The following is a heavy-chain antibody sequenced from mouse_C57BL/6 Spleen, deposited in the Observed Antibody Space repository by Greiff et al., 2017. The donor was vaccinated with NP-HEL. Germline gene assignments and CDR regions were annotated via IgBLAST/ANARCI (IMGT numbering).Heavy chain of an antibody. V-gene: IGHV1-82*01. CDR3: ARLIITTVVATEGIGWYCDV. CDR1: GYAFSSSW. Sequence: VQLQQSGPELVKPGASVKISCKASGYAFSSSWMNWVKQRPGKGLEWIGRIYPGDGYTNYNGKFKGKATLTADKSSSTAYMQLSSLTSEDSAVYCCARLIITTVVATEGIGWYCDVWGTGTTVTVSS. CDR2: IYPGDGYT. D-gene: IGHD1-1*01. J-gene: IGHJ1*03.